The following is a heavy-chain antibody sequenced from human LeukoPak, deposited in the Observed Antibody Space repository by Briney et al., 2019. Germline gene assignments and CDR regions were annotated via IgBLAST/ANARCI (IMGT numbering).Heavy chain of an antibody. V-gene: IGHV3-21*01. J-gene: IGHJ4*02. CDR2: ISSSSSYI. Sequence: PGGSLRLSCAASGFTFSSYGMSWVRQAPGKGLEWVSSISSSSSYIYYADSVKGRFTISRDNAKNSLYLQMNSLRAEDTAVYYCARDAAVAHDYWGQGTLVTVSS. CDR3: ARDAAVAHDY. CDR1: GFTFSSYG. D-gene: IGHD6-19*01.